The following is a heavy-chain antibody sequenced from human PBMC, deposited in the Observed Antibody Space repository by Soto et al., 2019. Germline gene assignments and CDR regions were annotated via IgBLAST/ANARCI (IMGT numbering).Heavy chain of an antibody. V-gene: IGHV1-69*12. J-gene: IGHJ6*02. CDR3: ARALHPPTVTHGMDV. Sequence: QVQLVQSGAEVKKPGSSVKVSCKASGGTFSSYAISWVRQAPGQGLEWMGGIIPIFGTANYAQKFQGRLTLTADESTRTASMELSSLRSDDTAVYYCARALHPPTVTHGMDVWGQGTTVTVSS. CDR1: GGTFSSYA. D-gene: IGHD4-17*01. CDR2: IIPIFGTA.